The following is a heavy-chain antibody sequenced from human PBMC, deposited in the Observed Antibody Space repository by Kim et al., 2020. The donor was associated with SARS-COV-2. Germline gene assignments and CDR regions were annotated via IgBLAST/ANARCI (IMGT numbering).Heavy chain of an antibody. Sequence: SVKVSCKASGGTFSSYAISWVRQAPGQGLEWMGGIIPIFGTANYAQKFQGRVTNTADESTSTAYMELSSLRSEDTAVYYCARVNGGNSPQYYYYYYGMDVWGQGTTVTVSS. CDR1: GGTFSSYA. D-gene: IGHD2-21*02. V-gene: IGHV1-69*13. CDR2: IIPIFGTA. J-gene: IGHJ6*02. CDR3: ARVNGGNSPQYYYYYYGMDV.